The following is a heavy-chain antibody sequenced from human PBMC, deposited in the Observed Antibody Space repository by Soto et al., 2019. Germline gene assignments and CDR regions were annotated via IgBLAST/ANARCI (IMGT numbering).Heavy chain of an antibody. J-gene: IGHJ4*02. D-gene: IGHD2-2*01. CDR2: IYYSGST. Sequence: PSETLSLTCTVSGGSISSYYWSWIRQPPGKGLEWIGYIYYSGSTNYNPSLKSRVTISVDTSKNQFSLKLSSVTAADTAVYYCASGKYCSSTSCSSVDYSSSSGTFDYWGQGTLVTVSS. CDR1: GGSISSYY. CDR3: ASGKYCSSTSCSSVDYSSSSGTFDY. V-gene: IGHV4-59*01.